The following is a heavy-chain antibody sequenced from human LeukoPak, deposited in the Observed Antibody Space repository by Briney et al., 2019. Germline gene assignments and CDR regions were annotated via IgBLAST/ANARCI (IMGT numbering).Heavy chain of an antibody. CDR3: ARETQIAVDGYGMDV. D-gene: IGHD6-19*01. CDR2: IKEDGSAK. J-gene: IGHJ6*02. Sequence: GGSLRLSCAASGFTFSSYWMSWVRQAPGKGLEWVANIKEDGSAKYSVDSMKGRFTISRDNAKNSLYLQMNSLRAEDTAVYYCARETQIAVDGYGMDVWGQGTTVTVSS. CDR1: GFTFSSYW. V-gene: IGHV3-7*01.